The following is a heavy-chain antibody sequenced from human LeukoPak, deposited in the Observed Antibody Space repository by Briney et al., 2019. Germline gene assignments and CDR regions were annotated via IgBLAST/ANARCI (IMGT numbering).Heavy chain of an antibody. D-gene: IGHD4-17*01. Sequence: GGSLRLSCAASGFTFSSYGMHWVRQAPGKGLEWVAVISYDGSNKYYADSVKGRFTISRDNSKNTLYLQMNSLRAEDTAVYYCATSSHSDDYGDHPNFDYWGQGTLVTVSS. V-gene: IGHV3-30*03. CDR1: GFTFSSYG. CDR2: ISYDGSNK. J-gene: IGHJ4*02. CDR3: ATSSHSDDYGDHPNFDY.